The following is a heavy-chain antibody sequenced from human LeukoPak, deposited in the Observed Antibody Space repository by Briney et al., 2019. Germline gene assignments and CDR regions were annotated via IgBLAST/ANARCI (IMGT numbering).Heavy chain of an antibody. CDR3: ARGPRRFRITMVRGVMPYYMDV. J-gene: IGHJ6*03. CDR2: MYSGGST. Sequence: PGGSLRLSCAASGFTVSSNYMSWVRLAPGKGLEWVSVMYSGGSTYYADSVKGRFTISRDNSKNTLYLQMNSLRAEDTAVYYCARGPRRFRITMVRGVMPYYMDVWGKGTTVTVSS. D-gene: IGHD3-10*01. V-gene: IGHV3-53*01. CDR1: GFTVSSNY.